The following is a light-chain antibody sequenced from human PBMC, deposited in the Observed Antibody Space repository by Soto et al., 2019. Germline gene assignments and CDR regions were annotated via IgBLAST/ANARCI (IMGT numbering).Light chain of an antibody. J-gene: IGLJ2*01. CDR1: SSDVGYYDY. CDR2: DVS. CDR3: SSYTTSSTVV. Sequence: QSVLTQPASVSGSPGQSITISCTGTSSDVGYYDYVSWYQQHPGKAPKLIIYDVSNRPSGVSNRFSGSKSGNTASLTISGLQAEDEADFYCSSYTTSSTVVFGGGTKLTVL. V-gene: IGLV2-14*01.